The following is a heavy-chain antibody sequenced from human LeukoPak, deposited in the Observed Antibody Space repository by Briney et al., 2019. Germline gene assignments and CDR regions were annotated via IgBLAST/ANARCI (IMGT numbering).Heavy chain of an antibody. CDR2: IYYSGST. V-gene: IGHV4-39*01. Sequence: SETLPLTCTVSGVSISSSSYYWGWIRQPPGKGLEWIGSIYYSGSTYYNPSLKSRVTISVDTSKNQFSLKLSSVTAADTAVYYCARHSHPAYYYDSSGYYPDDYWGQGTLVTVSS. J-gene: IGHJ4*02. D-gene: IGHD3-22*01. CDR3: ARHSHPAYYYDSSGYYPDDY. CDR1: GVSISSSSYY.